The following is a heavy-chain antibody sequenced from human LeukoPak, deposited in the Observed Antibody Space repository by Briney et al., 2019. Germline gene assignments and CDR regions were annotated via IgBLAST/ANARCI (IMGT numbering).Heavy chain of an antibody. J-gene: IGHJ4*02. CDR2: IKQDGSER. CDR1: GFTFSRYW. CDR3: ATMGLEPLPYYFDY. V-gene: IGHV3-7*01. Sequence: GGSLRLSCAASGFTFSRYWMSWVRQAPGKGLEWVANIKQDGSERYHVDSVRGRFTISRDNAKDSLFLQMNSLRAEDTAVYYCATMGLEPLPYYFDYWGQGTLVTVSS. D-gene: IGHD1-1*01.